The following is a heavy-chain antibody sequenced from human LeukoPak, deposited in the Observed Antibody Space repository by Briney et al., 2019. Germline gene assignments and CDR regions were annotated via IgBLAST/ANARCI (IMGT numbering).Heavy chain of an antibody. CDR1: GASVSSASY. V-gene: IGHV4-61*01. Sequence: TSETLSLTCTVSGASVSSASYWTWIRQPPGKGVEWIAHIYNGVNTNYNPSLKSRVTISVDTSKNQFSLRLNSVTAADTAVYYCARSRAFNSGAFDPWGQGSLVTVSS. J-gene: IGHJ5*02. CDR2: IYNGVNT. CDR3: ARSRAFNSGAFDP. D-gene: IGHD1-26*01.